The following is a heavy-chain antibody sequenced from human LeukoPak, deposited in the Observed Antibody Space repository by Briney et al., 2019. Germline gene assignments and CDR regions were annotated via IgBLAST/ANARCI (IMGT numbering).Heavy chain of an antibody. D-gene: IGHD3-10*01. V-gene: IGHV4-4*02. J-gene: IGHJ3*02. CDR1: GGSISSSNW. CDR3: ARPYYYGSGTVPGAFDI. CDR2: IYHSGST. Sequence: SETLSLTCAVSGGSISSSNWWSWVRQPPGKGLEWIGEIYHSGSTYYNPSLKSRVTISVDTSKNQFSLKLSSVTAAATAVYSCARPYYYGSGTVPGAFDIWGQGTMVTVSS.